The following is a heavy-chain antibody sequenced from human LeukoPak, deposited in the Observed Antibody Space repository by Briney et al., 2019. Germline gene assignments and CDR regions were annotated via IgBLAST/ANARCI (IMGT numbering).Heavy chain of an antibody. CDR3: ARDRLGFYGSGNYPTYNFFDP. J-gene: IGHJ5*02. Sequence: SETLSLTCTDSGGSISSYYWSWIRQPAGKGREWIGRIYTSGSTNYNPSLKSRVTISVDTSRKQFSLRLSSVTTADTAVYYCARDRLGFYGSGNYPTYNFFDPLGQGTLVTVSS. D-gene: IGHD3-10*01. CDR2: IYTSGST. V-gene: IGHV4-4*07. CDR1: GGSISSYY.